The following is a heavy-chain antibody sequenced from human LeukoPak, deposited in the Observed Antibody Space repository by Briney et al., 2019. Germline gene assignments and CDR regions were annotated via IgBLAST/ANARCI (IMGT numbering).Heavy chain of an antibody. CDR3: ARRGPDYGDYEVYFDY. V-gene: IGHV4-39*01. D-gene: IGHD4-17*01. J-gene: IGHJ4*02. Sequence: SETLSLTCTVSGGSISSSSYYWGWIRQPPGKGLEWIGSIYYSGSTYYNPSLKSRVTISVDTSKNQFPLKLSSVTAADTAVYYCARRGPDYGDYEVYFDYWGQGTLVTVSS. CDR2: IYYSGST. CDR1: GGSISSSSYY.